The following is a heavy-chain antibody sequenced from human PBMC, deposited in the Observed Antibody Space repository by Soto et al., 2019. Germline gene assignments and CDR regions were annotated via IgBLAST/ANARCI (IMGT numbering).Heavy chain of an antibody. Sequence: GESLKISCKGSGFTFTSYWIAWVRQMPGKGLEWMGIVYPGDSDSSYSPSFQGQVTISADKSINTAYLHWSSLKASDTAIYYCAKHEGYCSTTTCSNFDYWGQGTLVTVSS. J-gene: IGHJ4*02. D-gene: IGHD2-2*01. V-gene: IGHV5-51*01. CDR2: VYPGDSDS. CDR3: AKHEGYCSTTTCSNFDY. CDR1: GFTFTSYW.